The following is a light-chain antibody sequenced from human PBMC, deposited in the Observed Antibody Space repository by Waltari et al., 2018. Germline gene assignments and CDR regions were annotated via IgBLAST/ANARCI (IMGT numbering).Light chain of an antibody. V-gene: IGLV2-14*03. CDR3: SVKRGSNTVV. Sequence: QSALTQPASVSGSPGQSITISCTGASSDYYNYVCWYQHHPGKAPKLMIYDVSNRPAGVSNRFSGSQSGSTASLTISGLQAEDEADYYCSVKRGSNTVVFGGGTKLTVL. J-gene: IGLJ2*01. CDR2: DVS. CDR1: SSDYYNY.